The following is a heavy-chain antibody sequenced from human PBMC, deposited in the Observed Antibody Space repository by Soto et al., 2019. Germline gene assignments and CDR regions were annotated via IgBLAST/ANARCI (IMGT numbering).Heavy chain of an antibody. CDR1: GYTFTGYH. V-gene: IGHV1-2*04. CDR2: INPNSGGT. CDR3: ARDMGYYDSSGYYSHYYGMDV. J-gene: IGHJ6*02. D-gene: IGHD3-22*01. Sequence: ASVKVSCKASGYTFTGYHMHWVRQAPGQGLEWMGWINPNSGGTNYAQKFQGWVTMTRDTSISTAYMELSRLRSDDTAVYYCARDMGYYDSSGYYSHYYGMDVWGQGTTVTVSS.